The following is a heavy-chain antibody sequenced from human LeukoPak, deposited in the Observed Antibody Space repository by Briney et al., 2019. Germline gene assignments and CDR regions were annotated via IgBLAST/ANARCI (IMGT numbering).Heavy chain of an antibody. CDR3: ARDRFITIFGVVYYYMDV. CDR2: IHTSGST. V-gene: IGHV4-61*02. Sequence: SQTLSLTCTVSGGSIRSGNYYWNWIRQPAGKGLEWIGRIHTSGSTDYNPSLKSRVTISLDTSKNQFSLKLSSVTAADTAVYYCARDRFITIFGVVYYYMDVWGKGTTVTVSS. J-gene: IGHJ6*03. CDR1: GGSIRSGNYY. D-gene: IGHD3-3*01.